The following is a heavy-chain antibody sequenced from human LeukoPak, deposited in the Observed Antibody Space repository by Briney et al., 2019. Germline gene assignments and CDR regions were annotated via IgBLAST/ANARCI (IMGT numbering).Heavy chain of an antibody. CDR1: GFTFSSYW. J-gene: IGHJ4*02. V-gene: IGHV3-74*01. CDR2: IKSDGSNT. CDR3: ARGGYYGSGRYYFDS. Sequence: GGSLRLSCAASGFTFSSYWMHWVRQVPGKGLVWVSRIKSDGSNTNYADSVKGRFTISRDNAKNTLHLQMNSLRAEDTAVYYCARGGYYGSGRYYFDSWGQGTLVTVSS. D-gene: IGHD3-3*01.